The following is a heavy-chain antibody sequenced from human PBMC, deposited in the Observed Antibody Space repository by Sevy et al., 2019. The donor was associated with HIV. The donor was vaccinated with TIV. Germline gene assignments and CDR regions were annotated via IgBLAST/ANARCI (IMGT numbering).Heavy chain of an antibody. CDR3: AKTYYYDSSGPGDY. V-gene: IGHV3-23*01. CDR1: GFTFSSYA. Sequence: GGSLRLSCAASGFTFSSYAMSWVRQAPGKGLEWVSAIRGSGGSTYYADSVKGRFTISRDNSKNTLYLQMNSLRAEDTAVYYWAKTYYYDSSGPGDYWGQGTLVTVSS. CDR2: IRGSGGST. J-gene: IGHJ4*02. D-gene: IGHD3-22*01.